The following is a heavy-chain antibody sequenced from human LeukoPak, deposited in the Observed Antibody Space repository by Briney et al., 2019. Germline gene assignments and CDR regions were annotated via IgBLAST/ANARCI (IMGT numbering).Heavy chain of an antibody. CDR3: ARGRAHDAFDI. CDR1: RFTFDDYA. V-gene: IGHV3-43*02. CDR2: ISGDGGST. J-gene: IGHJ3*02. Sequence: GGSLRLSCTASRFTFDDYAMHGVRQAPGEGLEWVSLISGDGGSTYYADSVKGRFTISRDNAKNSLYLQMNSLRAEDTAVYYCARGRAHDAFDIWGQGTMVTVSS.